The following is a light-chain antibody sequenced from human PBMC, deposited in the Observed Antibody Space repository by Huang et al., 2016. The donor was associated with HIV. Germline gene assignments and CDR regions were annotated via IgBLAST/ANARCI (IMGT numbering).Light chain of an antibody. Sequence: EIVLTQSPGTLSLSPGERATLSCRASQSVDSTYLAWYQQKPGQAPRLRIFGASSRATGIPDRFSGSGSDTDFTLTISRLEPEDFAVYYCQHYGRSPPITFGQGTRLEIK. J-gene: IGKJ5*01. V-gene: IGKV3-20*01. CDR2: GAS. CDR1: QSVDSTY. CDR3: QHYGRSPPIT.